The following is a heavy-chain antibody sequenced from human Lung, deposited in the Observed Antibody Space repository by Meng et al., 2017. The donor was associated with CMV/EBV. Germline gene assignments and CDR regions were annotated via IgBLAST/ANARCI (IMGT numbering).Heavy chain of an antibody. CDR2: IRHDGSTK. CDR3: AKDQLLFGGPNAYFDD. CDR1: GFTFDTHG. V-gene: IGHV3-30*02. J-gene: IGHJ4*02. D-gene: IGHD3-16*01. Sequence: GGSLRLXCAASGFTFDTHGMHWVRQAPGKGLEWVAFIRHDGSTKFYGDSVKGRFTISRDNSKNTLYLQMNSLRAEETAVYYCAKDQLLFGGPNAYFDDWGQGTLVTVSS.